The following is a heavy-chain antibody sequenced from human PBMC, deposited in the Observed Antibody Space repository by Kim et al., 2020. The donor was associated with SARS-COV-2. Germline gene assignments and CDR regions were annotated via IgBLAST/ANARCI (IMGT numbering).Heavy chain of an antibody. J-gene: IGHJ6*02. CDR1: GGSFSGYY. CDR3: ARGIGYYYYYGVDV. CDR2: INHSGST. Sequence: SETLSLTCAVYGGSFSGYYWSWIRQPPGKGLEWIGEINHSGSTNYNPSLKSRVTISVDTSKNQFSLKLSSVTAADTAVYYCARGIGYYYYYGVDVWGQGT. V-gene: IGHV4-34*01.